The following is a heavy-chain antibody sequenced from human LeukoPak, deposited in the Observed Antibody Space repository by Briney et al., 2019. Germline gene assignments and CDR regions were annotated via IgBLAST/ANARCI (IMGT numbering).Heavy chain of an antibody. CDR3: ARGWELDP. D-gene: IGHD1-26*01. Sequence: PGGSLRLSCAASGFPFSRYWLSWVRQAPGKGLEWVANIKQDGSEKYYVDSVKSRFTISRDNAKNSLYLQMNSLRVEDTAVYYCARGWELDPWGQGTLVTVSS. V-gene: IGHV3-7*05. J-gene: IGHJ5*02. CDR1: GFPFSRYW. CDR2: IKQDGSEK.